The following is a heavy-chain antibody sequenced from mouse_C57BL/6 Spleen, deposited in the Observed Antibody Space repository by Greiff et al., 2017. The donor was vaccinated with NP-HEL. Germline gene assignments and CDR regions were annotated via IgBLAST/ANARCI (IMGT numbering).Heavy chain of an antibody. CDR3: ARPSYEYDAGYYAMDY. CDR1: GFTFSSYA. Sequence: EVQGVESGGGLVKPGGSLKLSCAASGFTFSSYAMSWVRQTPEKRLEWVATISDGGSYTYYPDNVKGRFTISRDNAKNNLYLQMSHLKSEDTAMYYCARPSYEYDAGYYAMDYWGQGTSGTVSS. J-gene: IGHJ4*01. V-gene: IGHV5-4*01. D-gene: IGHD2-4*01. CDR2: ISDGGSYT.